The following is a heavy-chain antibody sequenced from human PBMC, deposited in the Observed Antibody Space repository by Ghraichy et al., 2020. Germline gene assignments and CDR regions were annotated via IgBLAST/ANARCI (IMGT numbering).Heavy chain of an antibody. J-gene: IGHJ3*01. Sequence: ASVKVSCKASGYPFSAYYIHWVRQAPGQGLEWMGWSNANSGGTYYAPKFQGRVTMTRGRSNGTAYMELSSLRSDDTAIYYCAREEPYHGAGKYTPGSFDLWGQGTLITVS. CDR3: AREEPYHGAGKYTPGSFDL. D-gene: IGHD1-26*01. V-gene: IGHV1-2*02. CDR1: GYPFSAYY. CDR2: SNANSGGT.